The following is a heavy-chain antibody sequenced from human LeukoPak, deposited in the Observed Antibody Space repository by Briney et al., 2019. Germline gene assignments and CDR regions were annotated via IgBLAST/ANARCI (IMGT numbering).Heavy chain of an antibody. CDR3: AKGLMGATNFIDAFDI. J-gene: IGHJ3*02. Sequence: GGSLRLSCAASGFTFSSYSMNWVRQAPGKGLEWVSYISSSSSTIYYADSVKGRFTISRDNAKNSLYLQMNSLRAEDTAVYYRAKGLMGATNFIDAFDIWGQGTMVTVSS. CDR1: GFTFSSYS. CDR2: ISSSSSTI. V-gene: IGHV3-48*04. D-gene: IGHD1-26*01.